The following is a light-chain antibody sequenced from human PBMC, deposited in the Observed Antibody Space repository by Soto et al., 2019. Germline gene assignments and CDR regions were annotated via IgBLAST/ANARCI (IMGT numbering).Light chain of an antibody. CDR3: CSYAGSVDHYV. Sequence: QSALTQPASVSGSPGQSITISCTGTRSDVGGYNLVSWYQHHPRKAPKLVIYEVSERPSGVSYRFSGSKSGNTASLTISVLQAGDEADYYCCSYAGSVDHYVFGTGTKVTVL. CDR2: EVS. V-gene: IGLV2-23*02. J-gene: IGLJ1*01. CDR1: RSDVGGYNL.